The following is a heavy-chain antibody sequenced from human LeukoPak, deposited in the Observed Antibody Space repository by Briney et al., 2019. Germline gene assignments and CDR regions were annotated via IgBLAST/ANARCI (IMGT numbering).Heavy chain of an antibody. D-gene: IGHD3-10*01. CDR2: IYHSGST. CDR1: GYSISSGYY. J-gene: IGHJ5*02. Sequence: SETLSLTCTVSGYSISSGYYWGWIRQPPGKGLEWIGSIYHSGSTNYNPSLKSRVTISVDKSKNQFSLKLSSVTAADTAVYYCARDKRLLVRWGFDPWGQGTLVTVSS. V-gene: IGHV4-38-2*02. CDR3: ARDKRLLVRWGFDP.